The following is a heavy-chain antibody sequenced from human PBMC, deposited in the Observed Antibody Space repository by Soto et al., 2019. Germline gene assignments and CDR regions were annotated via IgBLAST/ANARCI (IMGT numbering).Heavy chain of an antibody. CDR1: GGSISSSSYY. V-gene: IGHV4-39*01. D-gene: IGHD5-12*01. CDR3: ASLSGGYSGGFDP. CDR2: IYYSGST. Sequence: SETLSLTCTVSGGSISSSSYYWGWIRQPPGEGLEWIGSIYYSGSTYYNPSLKSRVTISVDTSKNQFSLKLSSVTAADTAVYYCASLSGGYSGGFDPWSQGTLVTVSS. J-gene: IGHJ5*02.